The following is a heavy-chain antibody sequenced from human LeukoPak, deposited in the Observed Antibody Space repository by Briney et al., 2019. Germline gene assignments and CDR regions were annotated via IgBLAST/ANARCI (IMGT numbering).Heavy chain of an antibody. CDR1: GFTFSDHY. D-gene: IGHD6-13*01. CDR2: TRHKANGYTT. CDR3: GRVKVAVRGTSHY. V-gene: IGHV3-72*01. J-gene: IGHJ4*02. Sequence: GGSLRLSCAASGFTFSDHYMDWVRQAPGKGLEWVGRTRHKANGYTTEYAASVKGRFTISRDDSKNSLYLQMNSLKTEDTAVYYCGRVKVAVRGTSHYWGQGTLVTVSS.